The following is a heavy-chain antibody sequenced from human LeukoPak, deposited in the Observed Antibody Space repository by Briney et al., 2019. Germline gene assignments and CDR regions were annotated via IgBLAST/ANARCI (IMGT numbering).Heavy chain of an antibody. CDR3: AKDGLALRGYSGYQAKYYYYGMDV. J-gene: IGHJ6*02. D-gene: IGHD5-12*01. CDR2: ISGDGGST. Sequence: PGGSLRLSCAASGFTFDDYAMHWVRQAPGKGLEWVSLISGDGGSTYYADSVKGRFTISRDNSKNSLYLQMNSLRTEDTALYYCAKDGLALRGYSGYQAKYYYYGMDVWGQGTTVTVSS. V-gene: IGHV3-43*02. CDR1: GFTFDDYA.